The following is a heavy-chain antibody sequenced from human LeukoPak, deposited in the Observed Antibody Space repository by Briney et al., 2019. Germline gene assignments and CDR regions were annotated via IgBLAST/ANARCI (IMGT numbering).Heavy chain of an antibody. D-gene: IGHD3-22*01. J-gene: IGHJ5*02. CDR2: MSAYNNNT. CDR3: AREGHDTSGYYYPNWFDP. Sequence: ASVKVSCKASGYTFTSYGISWVRQAPGQGLEWMGWMSAYNNNTIYAQNLQGRLTMTTDTSTSTAYMELRSLRSDDTAMYYCAREGHDTSGYYYPNWFDPWGQGTLVAVSS. CDR1: GYTFTSYG. V-gene: IGHV1-18*01.